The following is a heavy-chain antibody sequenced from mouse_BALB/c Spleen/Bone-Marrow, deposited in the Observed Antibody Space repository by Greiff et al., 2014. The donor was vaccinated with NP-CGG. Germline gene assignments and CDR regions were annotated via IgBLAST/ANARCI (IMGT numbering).Heavy chain of an antibody. J-gene: IGHJ4*01. D-gene: IGHD2-10*02. CDR2: ISDGGGYT. Sequence: EVKLVESGGGLVKPGGSLKLSCAASGFTFSDYYMYWVRQTPEKRLEWVATISDGGGYTYYPDSVWGRLTISRDNAKNNLYLQMSSLKSEDTAMYYCARSGERYGAMDYWGQGTSVTVFS. V-gene: IGHV5-4*02. CDR3: ARSGERYGAMDY. CDR1: GFTFSDYY.